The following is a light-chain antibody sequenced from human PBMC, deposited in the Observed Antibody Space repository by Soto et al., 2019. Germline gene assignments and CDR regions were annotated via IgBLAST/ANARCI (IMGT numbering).Light chain of an antibody. Sequence: EIVVTQSPVTLSVSPGERATLSCRASQSLSSNLAWYQQKPGQAPRLLIYGASTRATGIPARFSGSGSGTEFTLTISRLEPEDFALYYCQQYGGSPITFGLGTRLEI. J-gene: IGKJ5*01. CDR2: GAS. CDR1: QSLSSN. CDR3: QQYGGSPIT. V-gene: IGKV3-15*01.